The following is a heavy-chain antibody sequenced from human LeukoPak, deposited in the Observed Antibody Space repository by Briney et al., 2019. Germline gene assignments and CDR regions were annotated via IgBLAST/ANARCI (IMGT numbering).Heavy chain of an antibody. CDR3: ARVTKSGYCSSTSCYARGYFDY. Sequence: PSETLSLTCAVYGRSSSGYYWSWIRQPPGKGLEWIGEINHSGSTNYNPSLKSRVTISVDTSKNQFSLKLSSVTAADTAVYYCARVTKSGYCSSTSCYARGYFDYWGQGTLVTVSS. CDR2: INHSGST. J-gene: IGHJ4*02. V-gene: IGHV4-34*01. D-gene: IGHD2-2*01. CDR1: GRSSSGYY.